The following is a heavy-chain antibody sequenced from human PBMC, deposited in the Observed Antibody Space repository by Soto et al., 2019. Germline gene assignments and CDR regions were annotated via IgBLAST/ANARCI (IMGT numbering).Heavy chain of an antibody. CDR2: MNPNSGNT. Sequence: ASVKVSCKASGYTFTSYDINWVRQATGQGLEWMGWMNPNSGNTGYAQKFQGRVTMTRNTSISTAYMELSSLRSEDTAVYYCAIQLTGTTPSPGYWGQGTLVTVSS. CDR1: GYTFTSYD. D-gene: IGHD1-7*01. CDR3: AIQLTGTTPSPGY. V-gene: IGHV1-8*01. J-gene: IGHJ4*02.